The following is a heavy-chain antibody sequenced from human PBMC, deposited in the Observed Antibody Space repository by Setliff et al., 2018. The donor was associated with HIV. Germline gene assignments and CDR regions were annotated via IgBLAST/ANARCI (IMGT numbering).Heavy chain of an antibody. D-gene: IGHD1-26*01. CDR3: ARGHSHGYGYSGSYGPFDI. Sequence: SVKVSCKASGGTFSSYAINWARQAPGQGLEWMGGIIPMFGTLNFAQKFQGRVTITTDESTSTAYMELNSLRSEDTAVYYCARGHSHGYGYSGSYGPFDIWGQGTMVTVSS. J-gene: IGHJ3*02. CDR1: GGTFSSYA. V-gene: IGHV1-69*05. CDR2: IIPMFGTL.